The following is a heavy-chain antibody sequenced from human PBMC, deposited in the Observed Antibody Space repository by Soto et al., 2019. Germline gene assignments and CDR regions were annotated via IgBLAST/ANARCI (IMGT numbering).Heavy chain of an antibody. D-gene: IGHD3-10*01. V-gene: IGHV4-34*01. J-gene: IGHJ6*03. CDR1: GGSFSGYY. CDR2: INHSGST. CDR3: AAGGFYGSGSLITYYYYYMDV. Sequence: SETLSLTCAVYGGSFSGYYWSWIRQPPGKGLEWIGEINHSGSTNYNPSLKSRVTISVDTSKNQFSLKLSSVTAADTAVYYCAAGGFYGSGSLITYYYYYMDVWGKGTTVTVSS.